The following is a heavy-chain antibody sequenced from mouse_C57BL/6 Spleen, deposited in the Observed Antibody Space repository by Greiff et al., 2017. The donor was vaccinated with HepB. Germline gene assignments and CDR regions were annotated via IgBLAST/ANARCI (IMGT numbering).Heavy chain of an antibody. V-gene: IGHV1-82*01. Sequence: QVQLQQSGPELVKPGASVKISCKASGYAFSSSWMNWVKQRPGKGLEWIGRIYPGDGDTNYNGKFKGKATLTADKSSSTAYMQLSSLTSEDSAVYFCARSLRGYAMDYWGQGTSVTVSS. D-gene: IGHD3-2*02. CDR3: ARSLRGYAMDY. CDR2: IYPGDGDT. CDR1: GYAFSSSW. J-gene: IGHJ4*01.